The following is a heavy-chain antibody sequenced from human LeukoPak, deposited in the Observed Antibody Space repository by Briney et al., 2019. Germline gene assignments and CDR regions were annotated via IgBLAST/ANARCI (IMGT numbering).Heavy chain of an antibody. CDR1: GFTFDDYA. J-gene: IGHJ4*02. CDR2: ISWNSGSI. CDR3: AKDLGYSGYGNLDY. V-gene: IGHV3-9*01. D-gene: IGHD5-12*01. Sequence: GGSLRLSCAASGFTFDDYAMHWVRQAPGKGLEWVSGISWNSGSIGYADSVKGRFTISRDNAKNSLYLQMNSLRAEDTALYYCAKDLGYSGYGNLDYWGQGTLVTVSS.